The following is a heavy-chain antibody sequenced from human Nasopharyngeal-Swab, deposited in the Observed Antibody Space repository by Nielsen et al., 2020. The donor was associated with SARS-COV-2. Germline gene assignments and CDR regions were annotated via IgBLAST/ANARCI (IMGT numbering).Heavy chain of an antibody. CDR1: GFSFNMYT. J-gene: IGHJ4*02. CDR3: VRDTPAMFAY. V-gene: IGHV3-21*01. CDR2: ISSTGDYI. Sequence: WGSLRLSCAASGFSFNMYTMNWVRQAPGKGLEWVSAISSTGDYIYYAASVKGRFTISRDNAKNSVFLQMNSLRAEDTAVYYCVRDTPAMFAYWGQGTLVTVSS.